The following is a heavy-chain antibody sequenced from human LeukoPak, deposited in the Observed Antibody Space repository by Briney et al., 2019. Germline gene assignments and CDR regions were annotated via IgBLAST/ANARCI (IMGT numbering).Heavy chain of an antibody. Sequence: SVKVSCKASGGTFSSYAISWVRQAPGQGLEWMGGIIPIFGTANYAQKFQGRVTITADESTSTAYMELSSLRSEDTAVYYCARAQGRREDEQQLYYYYYYMDVWGKGTTVTVSS. CDR1: GGTFSSYA. J-gene: IGHJ6*03. V-gene: IGHV1-69*13. CDR2: IIPIFGTA. D-gene: IGHD6-13*01. CDR3: ARAQGRREDEQQLYYYYYYMDV.